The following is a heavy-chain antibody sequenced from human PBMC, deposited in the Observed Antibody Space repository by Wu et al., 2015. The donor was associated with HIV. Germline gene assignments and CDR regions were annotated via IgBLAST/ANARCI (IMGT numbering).Heavy chain of an antibody. V-gene: IGHV1-46*01. CDR2: INPSGGST. J-gene: IGHJ3*02. Sequence: QVQLVQSGAEVKKPGASVKVSCKASGYTFTSYYMHWVRQAPGQGLEWMGIINPSGGSTSYAQKFQGRVTMTRDTSTSTVYMELSSLRSEDTAVYYCARTAAADDAFDIWGQGDNGSPSLQ. CDR1: GYTFTSYY. CDR3: ARTAAADDAFDI. D-gene: IGHD6-13*01.